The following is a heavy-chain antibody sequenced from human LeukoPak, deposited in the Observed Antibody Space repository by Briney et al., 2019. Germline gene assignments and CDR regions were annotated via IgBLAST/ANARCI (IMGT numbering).Heavy chain of an antibody. D-gene: IGHD6-13*01. J-gene: IGHJ4*02. Sequence: ASVKVSCKASGYIFTSYGISWVRQAPGQGREGMGWISAYNGNTTYAQKLQGRVTMTTDTSTSTAYMELRSLRSDDTAVFYCAGGIASTGRYYFDYWGQGTLVTVSS. V-gene: IGHV1-18*01. CDR3: AGGIASTGRYYFDY. CDR2: ISAYNGNT. CDR1: GYIFTSYG.